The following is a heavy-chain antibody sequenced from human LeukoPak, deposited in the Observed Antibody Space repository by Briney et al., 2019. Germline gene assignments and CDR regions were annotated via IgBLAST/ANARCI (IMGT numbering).Heavy chain of an antibody. CDR1: GFTFSSYG. CDR2: IWYDGSNK. CDR3: ARDVGNRKKRNAFDI. Sequence: GGSLRLSCAASGFTFSSYGMHWVRQAPGKGLEWVAVIWYDGSNKYYADSVKGRFTISRDNSKNTLYPQMNSLRAEDTAVYYCARDVGNRKKRNAFDIWGQGTMVTVSS. J-gene: IGHJ3*02. V-gene: IGHV3-33*01. D-gene: IGHD2-15*01.